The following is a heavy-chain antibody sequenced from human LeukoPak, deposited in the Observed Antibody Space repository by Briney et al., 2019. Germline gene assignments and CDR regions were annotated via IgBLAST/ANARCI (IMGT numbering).Heavy chain of an antibody. CDR3: ARHQNGDYGY. J-gene: IGHJ4*02. CDR1: GASISSGAYY. D-gene: IGHD4-17*01. Sequence: SETLSLTCTVSGASISSGAYYWDWIRQPPGKGLEYIGSIYYSGSTYYNPSLKGRVTISVDASKNQFSLELSSVTAADTAMYYCARHQNGDYGYWGQGTLVTVSS. V-gene: IGHV4-39*01. CDR2: IYYSGST.